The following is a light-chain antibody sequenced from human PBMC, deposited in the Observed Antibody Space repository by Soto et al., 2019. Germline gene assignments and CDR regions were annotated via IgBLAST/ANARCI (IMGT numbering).Light chain of an antibody. CDR1: STDAGGYNY. Sequence: QSVLTQPPSASGAAGQAVPISCTGTSTDAGGYNYVSWYQQHPGKAPKLMIYEVSKRPSGVPDRFSGSKSGNTASLTVPGLQAEDEADYYCSSYAGNNIHYVFGTGTKVTVL. CDR2: EVS. V-gene: IGLV2-8*01. J-gene: IGLJ1*01. CDR3: SSYAGNNIHYV.